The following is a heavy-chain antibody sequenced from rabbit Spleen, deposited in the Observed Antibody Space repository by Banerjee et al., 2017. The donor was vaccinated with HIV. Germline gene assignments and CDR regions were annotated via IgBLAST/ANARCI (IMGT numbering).Heavy chain of an antibody. J-gene: IGHJ4*01. CDR1: GIDFSSKS. Sequence: QSLEESGGDLAKPGASLTLTCTASGIDFSSKSVYWVRQAPGKGLEWIACIGTATSGGTYYASWAKGRFTISKTSSTTVTLQMTSLTAADTATYFCARNFDLWGPGTLVTVS. V-gene: IGHV1S40*01. CDR2: IGTATSGGT. CDR3: ARNFDL.